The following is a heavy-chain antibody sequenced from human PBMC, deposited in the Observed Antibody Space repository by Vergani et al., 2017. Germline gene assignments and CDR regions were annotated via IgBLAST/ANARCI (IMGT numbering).Heavy chain of an antibody. D-gene: IGHD3-22*01. CDR2: IYYSGST. Sequence: QVQLQESGPGLVKPSETLSLTCTVSGGSISSYYWSWIRQPPGKGLEWIGYIYYSGSTNYNPSLKRRVTISVDTSKNQFSLKLSSVTAADTAVYYCARSYDSSGYYFQTFDYWGQGTLVTVSS. CDR3: ARSYDSSGYYFQTFDY. CDR1: GGSISSYY. V-gene: IGHV4-59*01. J-gene: IGHJ4*02.